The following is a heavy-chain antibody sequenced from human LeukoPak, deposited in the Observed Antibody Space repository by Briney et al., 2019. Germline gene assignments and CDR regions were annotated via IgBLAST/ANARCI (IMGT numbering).Heavy chain of an antibody. V-gene: IGHV3-23*01. CDR2: NYGGGT. CDR1: GFTFNSYA. D-gene: IGHD5/OR15-5a*01. CDR3: ARDRSTTHFDY. J-gene: IGHJ4*02. Sequence: GGSLRLSCAASGFTFNSYAMSWVRQAPGKGLQWVSANYGGGTYYADSVKGRFTISRDNSKNTLFLQMDSLRAEDTAVYYCARDRSTTHFDYWGQGTLVTVSS.